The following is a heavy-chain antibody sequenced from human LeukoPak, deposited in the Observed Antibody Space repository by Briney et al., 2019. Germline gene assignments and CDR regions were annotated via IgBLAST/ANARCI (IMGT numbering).Heavy chain of an antibody. D-gene: IGHD3-10*01. CDR1: GFTFSAYS. CDR3: AGVGFNMVRGVIMSSNSYYYYMDI. Sequence: KTGGSLRLSCAVSGFTFSAYSMNWVRQAPGKGLEWVSSITSGDFVYFADSLKRRFTISRDNAKSSLYLQMNCLRAEDTAVYNCAGVGFNMVRGVIMSSNSYYYYMDIWGKGITVTVSS. J-gene: IGHJ6*03. CDR2: ITSGDFV. V-gene: IGHV3-21*01.